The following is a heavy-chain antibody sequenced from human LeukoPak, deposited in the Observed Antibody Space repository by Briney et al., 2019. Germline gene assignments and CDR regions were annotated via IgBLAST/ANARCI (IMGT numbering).Heavy chain of an antibody. D-gene: IGHD3-22*01. Sequence: GGSLRLSCAASGFTFSSYAMHWVRQAPGKGLEWVAVISYDGSNKYYADSVKGRFTISRDNSKNTLYLQMNSLRAEGTAVYYCARDGPTGKTPYYYDSSGYPRGYFDYWGQGTLVTVSS. J-gene: IGHJ4*02. CDR3: ARDGPTGKTPYYYDSSGYPRGYFDY. CDR2: ISYDGSNK. CDR1: GFTFSSYA. V-gene: IGHV3-30-3*01.